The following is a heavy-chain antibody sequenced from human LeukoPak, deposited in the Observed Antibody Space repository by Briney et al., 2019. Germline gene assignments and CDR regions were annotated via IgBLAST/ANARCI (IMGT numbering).Heavy chain of an antibody. CDR2: IYSGGST. CDR3: ARDGDTAIRGVNFDY. V-gene: IGHV3-53*05. CDR1: GFTVSSNY. Sequence: GGSLRLSCAASGFTVSSNYMSWVRQAPGKGLEWVSVIYSGGSTYYADSVKGRFTISRDNSKNTLYLQMNSLITEDTAVYYCARDGDTAIRGVNFDYWGQGTLVTVSS. D-gene: IGHD3-10*01. J-gene: IGHJ4*02.